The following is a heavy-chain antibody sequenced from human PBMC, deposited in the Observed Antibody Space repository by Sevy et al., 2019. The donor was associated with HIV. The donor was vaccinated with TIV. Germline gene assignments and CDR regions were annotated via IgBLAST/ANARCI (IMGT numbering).Heavy chain of an antibody. Sequence: GESLKISCQGSGYSFTSHWIGWVRHMPGNGLEWMGIIYPEDSETRYSPSFQGQVTFSADKSISPAYLQWSSLKASDTAMYYCATSRSGYFDSSGYYIYWGQRTLVTVSS. V-gene: IGHV5-51*01. CDR1: GYSFTSHW. J-gene: IGHJ4*02. CDR3: ATSRSGYFDSSGYYIY. D-gene: IGHD3-22*01. CDR2: IYPEDSET.